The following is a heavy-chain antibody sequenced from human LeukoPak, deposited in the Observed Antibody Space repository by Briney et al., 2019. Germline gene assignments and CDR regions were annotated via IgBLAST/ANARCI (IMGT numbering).Heavy chain of an antibody. V-gene: IGHV3-15*01. D-gene: IGHD3-22*01. J-gene: IGHJ4*02. Sequence: GGSLRLSCAASGFTFSNAWMSPVRQAPEKALESPSRIKSKTDGGTTDYAAPVKSRFTIPTEEPKNTQQLQINSPKTKNTAVYYCTTDFITMIVVVNIDYWGKGTLVTVSS. CDR3: TTDFITMIVVVNIDY. CDR1: GFTFSNAW. CDR2: IKSKTDGGTT.